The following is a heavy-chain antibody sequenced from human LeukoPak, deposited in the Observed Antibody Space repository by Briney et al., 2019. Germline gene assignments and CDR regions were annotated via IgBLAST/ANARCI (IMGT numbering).Heavy chain of an antibody. J-gene: IGHJ4*02. V-gene: IGHV3-23*01. Sequence: RGSLRLSCAASGFTFSSYAMSWVRQAPGKGLEWVSAISGSGGSTYYADSVKGRFTISRDNSKNTLYLQMNSLRAEDTAVYYCAKAGMITFGGVIAPFDYWGQGTLVTVSS. CDR3: AKAGMITFGGVIAPFDY. CDR1: GFTFSSYA. CDR2: ISGSGGST. D-gene: IGHD3-16*02.